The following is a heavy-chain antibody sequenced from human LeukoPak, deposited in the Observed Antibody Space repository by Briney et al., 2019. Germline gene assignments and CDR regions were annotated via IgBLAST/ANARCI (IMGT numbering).Heavy chain of an antibody. V-gene: IGHV3-23*01. CDR3: AKNRITMVRTHFDY. CDR2: ISGSGGST. Sequence: GGSLRLSCAASGFTFSSSAMSWVRQAPGKGLEWVSTISGSGGSTYYADSVKGRFTISRDNSKNTLYLQMNSLRAEDTAVYYCAKNRITMVRTHFDYWGQGTLVTVSS. J-gene: IGHJ4*02. CDR1: GFTFSSSA. D-gene: IGHD3-10*01.